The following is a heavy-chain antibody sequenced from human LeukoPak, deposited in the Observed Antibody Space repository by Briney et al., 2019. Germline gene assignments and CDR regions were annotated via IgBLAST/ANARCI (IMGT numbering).Heavy chain of an antibody. D-gene: IGHD6-13*01. Sequence: GGSLRLSCAASGVTFSSYAMSWVRQAPGKGLEWVSAISGSGGSTYYADSVKGRFTISRDNSKNTLYLQMNSLRAEDTAVYYCAKTGTPWYYFDYWGQGTLVTVSS. J-gene: IGHJ4*02. CDR3: AKTGTPWYYFDY. CDR2: ISGSGGST. V-gene: IGHV3-23*01. CDR1: GVTFSSYA.